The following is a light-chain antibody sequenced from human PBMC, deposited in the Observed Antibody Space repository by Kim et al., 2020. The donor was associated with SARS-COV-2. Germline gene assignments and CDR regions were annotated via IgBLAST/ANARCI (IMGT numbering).Light chain of an antibody. CDR1: NIERRT. Sequence: SYELTQPLSVSVALGQTARITCGGSNIERRTVNWYQQKPGQAPFLVIYRDRTRPSGIPERFSGSNSGNTATLTISSAQVADGADYYCQVWDSGVIFGGGTQLAVL. J-gene: IGLJ2*01. CDR3: QVWDSGVI. CDR2: RDR. V-gene: IGLV3-9*01.